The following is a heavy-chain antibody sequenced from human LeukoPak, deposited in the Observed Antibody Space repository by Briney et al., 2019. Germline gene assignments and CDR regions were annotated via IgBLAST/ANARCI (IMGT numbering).Heavy chain of an antibody. Sequence: PSETLSLTCTVLGASITSYYWSWIRQPPGKGLECIGYIFYTESVNYNPSLKSRVTISVDTSKNQFSLKLTSVTAADTAVYYCARRGGSPLGAFDIWGQGTVVTVSS. CDR2: IFYTESV. V-gene: IGHV4-59*01. J-gene: IGHJ3*02. D-gene: IGHD1-26*01. CDR1: GASITSYY. CDR3: ARRGGSPLGAFDI.